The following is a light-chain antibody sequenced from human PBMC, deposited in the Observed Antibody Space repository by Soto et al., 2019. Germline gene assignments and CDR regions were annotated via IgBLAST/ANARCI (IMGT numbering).Light chain of an antibody. CDR1: QSFNSIY. J-gene: IGKJ1*01. CDR2: GAS. V-gene: IGKV3-20*01. CDR3: QQYGSSGT. Sequence: EILLTQSPCTLPLSAGERATLSCRASQSFNSIYLAWYQQQPGQAPSLLIHGASSRATGIPDRFSGSGSGTDFTLTSSRLEPEDFAVYYCQQYGSSGTFGQGTKVDIK.